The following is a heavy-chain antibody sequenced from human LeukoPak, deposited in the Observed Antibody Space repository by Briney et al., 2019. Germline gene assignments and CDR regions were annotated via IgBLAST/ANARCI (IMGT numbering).Heavy chain of an antibody. CDR2: IDHSGST. J-gene: IGHJ4*02. D-gene: IGHD4-17*01. Sequence: PSETLSLTCTVSGYSISSGYYWGWIRQPPGKGLEWTGSIDHSGSTYYNPSLKSRVTISVDTSKNQFSLKLSSVTAADTAVYYCARGGVYGDYPFDYWGQGTLVTVSS. CDR1: GYSISSGYY. CDR3: ARGGVYGDYPFDY. V-gene: IGHV4-38-2*02.